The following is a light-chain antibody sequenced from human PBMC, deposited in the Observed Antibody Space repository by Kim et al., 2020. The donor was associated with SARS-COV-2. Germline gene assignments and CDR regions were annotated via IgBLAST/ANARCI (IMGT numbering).Light chain of an antibody. Sequence: GQQVHDACSGGDSDIRNNFVSSYQQHPDTAPTLLIYDNNKRPSGIPDRFSGSKSGTSATLDITGLQTGDEADYYCSSWDSSLTAALFSGGTQLTVL. CDR1: DSDIRNNF. CDR3: SSWDSSLTAAL. CDR2: DNN. V-gene: IGLV1-51*01. J-gene: IGLJ2*01.